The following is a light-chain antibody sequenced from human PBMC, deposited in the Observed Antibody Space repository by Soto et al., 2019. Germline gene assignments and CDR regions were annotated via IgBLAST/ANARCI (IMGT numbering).Light chain of an antibody. CDR2: SNN. J-gene: IGLJ3*02. CDR1: SSNIGRNT. Sequence: QAVVTQPPSASGTPGQRVTISCSGSSSNIGRNTVNWYQQLPGTAPRVVIYSNNQRPSGVPDRFSGSKSGTSASLAISGLQSEDEADYYCAAWDDSLKGWVFGGGTKLTVL. V-gene: IGLV1-44*01. CDR3: AAWDDSLKGWV.